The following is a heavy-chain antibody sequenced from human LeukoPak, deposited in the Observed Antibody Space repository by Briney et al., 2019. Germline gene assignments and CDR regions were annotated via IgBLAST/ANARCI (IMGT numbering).Heavy chain of an antibody. CDR1: GFTFTSYA. CDR2: ISGSGGNT. D-gene: IGHD4-23*01. CDR3: VGEGNSPI. Sequence: GGSLRLSCAASGFTFTSYAMTWVRQAPGKGLEWVSSISGSGGNTFYADSVKGRFTISRDNSKNTLYLQMNSLRAEDTAVYYCVGEGNSPIWGQGTMVTVSS. V-gene: IGHV3-23*01. J-gene: IGHJ3*02.